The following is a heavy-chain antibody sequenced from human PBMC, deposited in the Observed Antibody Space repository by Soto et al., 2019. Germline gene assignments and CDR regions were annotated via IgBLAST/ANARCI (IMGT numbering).Heavy chain of an antibody. D-gene: IGHD1-26*01. CDR1: GFTVSSYA. CDR2: ISYDGSNK. Sequence: QVQLVESGGGVVQPGRSLRLSCAASGFTVSSYAMHWVRQAPGKGLEWVAVISYDGSNKYYADSVKGRFTISRDNSKNTLYLQMNSLRAEDTAVYYCANLEFARERHRQIFDYWGQGTLVTVSS. V-gene: IGHV3-30-3*01. CDR3: ANLEFARERHRQIFDY. J-gene: IGHJ4*02.